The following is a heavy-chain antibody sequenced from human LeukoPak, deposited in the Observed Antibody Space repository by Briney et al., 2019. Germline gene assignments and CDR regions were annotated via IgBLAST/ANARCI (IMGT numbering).Heavy chain of an antibody. Sequence: ASVKVSCKASGYAFTDYYMHWVRQAPGQGLEWMGWINPNSGGTNYAQKFQGRVTMTRDTSISTAYMELSRLRSDDTAVYYCARDSSGYYFKSSWYFDLWGRGTLVTVSS. D-gene: IGHD3-22*01. V-gene: IGHV1-2*02. CDR2: INPNSGGT. J-gene: IGHJ2*01. CDR1: GYAFTDYY. CDR3: ARDSSGYYFKSSWYFDL.